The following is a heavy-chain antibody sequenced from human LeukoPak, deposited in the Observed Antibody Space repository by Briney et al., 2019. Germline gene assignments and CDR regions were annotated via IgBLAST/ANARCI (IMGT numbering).Heavy chain of an antibody. CDR2: INASGSI. Sequence: SETLSLTCTVSGGSISSYYWSWIRQPAGKGLEWIGRINASGSINYNSSLKSRVTISVDTSKNQFSLKLSSVTAADTAVYYCAEGLSSSWDWFGPRGQGTLVTVSS. CDR1: GGSISSYY. J-gene: IGHJ5*02. V-gene: IGHV4-4*07. D-gene: IGHD6-13*01. CDR3: AEGLSSSWDWFGP.